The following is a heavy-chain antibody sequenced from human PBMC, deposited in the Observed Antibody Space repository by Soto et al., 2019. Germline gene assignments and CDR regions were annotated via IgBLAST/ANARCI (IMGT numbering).Heavy chain of an antibody. J-gene: IGHJ3*01. V-gene: IGHV1-2*02. CDR1: GYTFTGYF. D-gene: IGHD3-10*02. CDR3: SILGSITMLAVDHGV. CDR2: INPNSGDT. Sequence: SVNVSCKASGYTFTGYFLHLVRQAPGQGLEWMGWINPNSGDTEYAQTFQGRVTMTRDTSISTAYMALSRLRIDDTAVYYCSILGSITMLAVDHGVWGQGTMVTVSS.